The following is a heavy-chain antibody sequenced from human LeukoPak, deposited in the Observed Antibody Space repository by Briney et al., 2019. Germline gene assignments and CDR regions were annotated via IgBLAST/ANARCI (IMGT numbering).Heavy chain of an antibody. CDR2: IYHSGST. D-gene: IGHD3-22*01. J-gene: IGHJ5*02. CDR3: ARLGGDSSGYYSP. CDR1: GGSISSGGYY. V-gene: IGHV4-30-2*01. Sequence: SETLSLTCTVSGGSISSGGYYWSWIRQPPGKGLEWIGYIYHSGSTYYNPSLKSRVTISVDRSKKQFSLKLSSVTAADTAVYYCARLGGDSSGYYSPWCQGTLVTVSS.